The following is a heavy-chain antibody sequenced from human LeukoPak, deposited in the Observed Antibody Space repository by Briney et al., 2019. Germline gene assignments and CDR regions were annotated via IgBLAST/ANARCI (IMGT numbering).Heavy chain of an antibody. CDR1: GFTFSNAW. CDR3: TTALEDIVVVPAAISGLETS. CDR2: IKSKTDGGTT. J-gene: IGHJ5*02. V-gene: IGHV3-15*01. Sequence: GGSLRLSCAASGFTFSNAWMSWVRQAPGKGLEWVGRIKSKTDGGTTDYAAPVKGRFTISRDDSKNTLYLQMNSLKTEDTAVYYCTTALEDIVVVPAAISGLETSWGQGTLVTVSS. D-gene: IGHD2-2*02.